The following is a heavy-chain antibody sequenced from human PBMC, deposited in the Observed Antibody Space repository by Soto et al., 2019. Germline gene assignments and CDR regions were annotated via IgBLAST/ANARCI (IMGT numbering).Heavy chain of an antibody. CDR2: IYYSGST. CDR3: ARLRRYYDSSGYSGGAFDI. CDR1: GGSISSYY. D-gene: IGHD3-22*01. Sequence: SETLSLTCTVSGGSISSYYWSWIRQPPGKGLEWIGYIYYSGSTNYNPSLKSRVTISVDTSKNQFSLKLSSVTAADTAVYYCARLRRYYDSSGYSGGAFDIWGQGTMVT. V-gene: IGHV4-59*08. J-gene: IGHJ3*02.